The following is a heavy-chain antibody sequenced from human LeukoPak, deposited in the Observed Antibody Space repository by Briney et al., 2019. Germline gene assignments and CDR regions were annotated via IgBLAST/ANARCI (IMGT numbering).Heavy chain of an antibody. V-gene: IGHV3-33*06. J-gene: IGHJ3*02. CDR2: IWHDGSHK. CDR1: GFAFNTYA. D-gene: IGHD3-10*01. CDR3: AKGYYYGSGADAFDI. Sequence: PGGSLRLSCAASGFAFNTYAMHWVRQAPGQGLEWVALIWHDGSHKFYSNSVRGQFTISRDNSKNTVSLQMNNLRPEDTAVYYCAKGYYYGSGADAFDIWGQGTMVTVSS.